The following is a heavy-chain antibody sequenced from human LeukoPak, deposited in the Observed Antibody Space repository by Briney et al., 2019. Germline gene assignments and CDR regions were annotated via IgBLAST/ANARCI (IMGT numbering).Heavy chain of an antibody. D-gene: IGHD5-24*01. CDR1: GYIFTTYW. V-gene: IGHV5-51*01. Sequence: GESLKISCKGSGYIFTTYWIGWVRQMPGKGLEWMGIIYHGDSDTRYSPSFQGHVTISADSSSSTTSFRCSSLKTSDTAIYYCASRKKGMATAGFDYWGQGTLVTVSS. J-gene: IGHJ4*02. CDR3: ASRKKGMATAGFDY. CDR2: IYHGDSDT.